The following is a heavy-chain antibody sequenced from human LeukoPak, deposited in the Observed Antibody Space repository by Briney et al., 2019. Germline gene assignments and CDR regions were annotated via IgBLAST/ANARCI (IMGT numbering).Heavy chain of an antibody. CDR2: VNAESTDI. CDR1: GFSFRRYA. D-gene: IGHD6-13*01. Sequence: PGGSLRLACAASGFSFRRYAMNWVRQAPGKGLEWVAYVNAESTDILYADSVRGRFTISRDNAKNSLYLQMNSLRAEDRGVYYRARDTFEPLVIDFWGQGTLVTVSS. V-gene: IGHV3-21*05. J-gene: IGHJ4*02. CDR3: ARDTFEPLVIDF.